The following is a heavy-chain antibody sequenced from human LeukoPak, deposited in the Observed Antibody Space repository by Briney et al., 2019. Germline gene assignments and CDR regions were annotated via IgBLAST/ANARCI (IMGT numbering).Heavy chain of an antibody. J-gene: IGHJ5*02. V-gene: IGHV4-34*01. CDR1: GGSFSGYY. D-gene: IGHD6-19*01. CDR2: IYHSGST. CDR3: ARDAQDSSGWYPNWFDP. Sequence: SETLSLTCGVFGGSFSGYYWSWVRQAPGKGLEWIGSIYHSGSTYYNPSLKSRVTISVDTSKNQFSLKLSSVTAADTAVYYCARDAQDSSGWYPNWFDPWGQGTLVTVSS.